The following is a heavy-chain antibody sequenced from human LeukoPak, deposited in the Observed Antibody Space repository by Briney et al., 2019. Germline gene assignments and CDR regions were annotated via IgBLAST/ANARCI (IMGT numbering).Heavy chain of an antibody. D-gene: IGHD6-13*01. J-gene: IGHJ4*02. CDR2: INAGNGDT. V-gene: IGHV1-3*01. Sequence: ASVKVSCKASGYTFTSYGISWVRQAPGQRLEWMGWINAGNGDTKYSQNFQGRVTITRDTSASTAYMELISLRSEDTAVYYCARSRPRAAAYDYWGQGTLVTVSS. CDR3: ARSRPRAAAYDY. CDR1: GYTFTSYG.